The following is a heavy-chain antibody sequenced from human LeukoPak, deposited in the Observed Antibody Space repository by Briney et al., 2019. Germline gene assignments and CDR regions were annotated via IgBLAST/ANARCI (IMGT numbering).Heavy chain of an antibody. J-gene: IGHJ4*02. CDR3: ARSLLAFDY. Sequence: TSSETLSLTCTVSGGSITSSDYYWGWIRQPPGRGLEWIGTIRYSGNTYCNPSLKSRVTISVDTSKNQFSLKLSSVTAADTAVYYCARSLLAFDYWGQGTLVTVSS. CDR1: GGSITSSDYY. V-gene: IGHV4-39*01. CDR2: IRYSGNT. D-gene: IGHD2-8*02.